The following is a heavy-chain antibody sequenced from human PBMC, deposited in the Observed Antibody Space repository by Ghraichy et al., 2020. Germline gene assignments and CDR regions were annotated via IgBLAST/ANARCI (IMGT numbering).Heavy chain of an antibody. J-gene: IGHJ4*02. D-gene: IGHD2-21*02. Sequence: GESLNISCAASGMTVSTRYMHWVRQAPGKGLEWVSRIYSGGNTHYADSVRDRFIISRDSSTNTLYLQMNSLRAEDTAVYYCAAGNCEADCYFDYWGQGTLVTVSS. CDR3: AAGNCEADCYFDY. CDR2: IYSGGNT. V-gene: IGHV3-66*01. CDR1: GMTVSTRY.